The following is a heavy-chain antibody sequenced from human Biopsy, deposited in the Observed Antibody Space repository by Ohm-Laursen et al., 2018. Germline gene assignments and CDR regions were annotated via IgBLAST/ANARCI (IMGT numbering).Heavy chain of an antibody. CDR3: ARNRVDVVKVTTIGWNFDL. Sequence: SDTLSLTCSVSGDTISTYYWNWIRQTPGKGLEWIGYIHYTGHIRINPSLNSRATISVDTSKDQFSLKLSYLTAADTAIYYCARNRVDVVKVTTIGWNFDLWGRGTLVTVS. CDR2: IHYTGHI. D-gene: IGHD5-12*01. V-gene: IGHV4-59*08. J-gene: IGHJ2*01. CDR1: GDTISTYY.